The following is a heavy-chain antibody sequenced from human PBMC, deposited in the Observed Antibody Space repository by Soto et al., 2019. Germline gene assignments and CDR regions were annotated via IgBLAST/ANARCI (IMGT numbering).Heavy chain of an antibody. CDR2: IYYSGSA. CDR1: GGSISSYY. CDR3: ARGGFISVAVAGMGGVDV. V-gene: IGHV4-59*01. D-gene: IGHD6-19*01. Sequence: QVQLQESGPGLVKPSETLSLTYTVSGGSISSYYWSWIRQPPGKGLEWIGYIYYSGSANYNPSLKSRVTISVDTSKNQFSLKLSSVTAADTAVYYCARGGFISVAVAGMGGVDVWGQGTTVTVSS. J-gene: IGHJ6*02.